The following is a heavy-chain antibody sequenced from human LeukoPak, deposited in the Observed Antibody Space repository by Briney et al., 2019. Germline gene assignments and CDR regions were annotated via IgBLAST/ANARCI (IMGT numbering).Heavy chain of an antibody. J-gene: IGHJ5*02. CDR3: ARGYTTTVTTTWFDP. CDR2: IIPILGIA. D-gene: IGHD4-17*01. CDR1: GGTFSSYA. V-gene: IGHV1-69*04. Sequence: GASVKVSCKASGGTFSSYAISWVRQAPGQELEWMGRIIPILGIANYAQKFQGRVTITADKSTSTAYMELSSLRSEDTAVYYFARGYTTTVTTTWFDPWGQGTLVTVSS.